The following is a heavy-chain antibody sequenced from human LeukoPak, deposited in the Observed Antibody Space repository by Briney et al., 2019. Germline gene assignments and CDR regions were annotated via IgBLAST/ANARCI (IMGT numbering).Heavy chain of an antibody. CDR1: GGSISSSAYY. CDR3: ARHNAGTGDFDY. V-gene: IGHV4-39*01. Sequence: SETLSLTCTVSGGSISSSAYYWGWIRQPPGKGLEYIGSFYYGGSTYYNPSLKSRVSISVDTSKNRFSLKLNSVTAADTAVYCCARHNAGTGDFDYWGQGTLVTVSS. D-gene: IGHD1-1*01. CDR2: FYYGGST. J-gene: IGHJ4*02.